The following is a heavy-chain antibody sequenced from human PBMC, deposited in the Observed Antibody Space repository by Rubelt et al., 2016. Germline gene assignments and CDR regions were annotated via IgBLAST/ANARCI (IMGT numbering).Heavy chain of an antibody. CDR3: ARESLVYYDFWSGPRAFDI. V-gene: IGHV3-53*01. D-gene: IGHD3-3*01. CDR2: IYSGGST. J-gene: IGHJ3*02. Sequence: RLSCAASGFTVSSNYMSWVRQAPGKGLEWVSVIYSGGSTYYADSVKGRFTISRDNSKNTLYLQMNSLRAEDTAVYYCARESLVYYDFWSGPRAFDIWGQGTMVTVSS. CDR1: GFTVSSNY.